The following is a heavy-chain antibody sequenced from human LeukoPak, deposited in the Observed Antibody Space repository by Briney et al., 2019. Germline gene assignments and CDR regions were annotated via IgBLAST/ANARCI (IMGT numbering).Heavy chain of an antibody. Sequence: PSETLSLTCAVYGGSFSSYYWNWIRQPPGKGLEWIGEINHSGSTNYKPSLKNRVTISVNTSKNQFYLRLSSVTAADTAVYYCATSSTSWYRSLYYWGQGTLVTVSS. D-gene: IGHD2-2*02. CDR1: GGSFSSYY. V-gene: IGHV4-34*01. CDR3: ATSSTSWYRSLYY. J-gene: IGHJ4*02. CDR2: INHSGST.